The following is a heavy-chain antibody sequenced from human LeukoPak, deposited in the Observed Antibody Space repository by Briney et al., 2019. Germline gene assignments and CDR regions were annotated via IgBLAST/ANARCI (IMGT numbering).Heavy chain of an antibody. CDR3: ARRAQIFWSGPRRYFDY. J-gene: IGHJ4*02. Sequence: GGSLRLSCAASGFTFSSYWLSWVRQAPGKGLERVANIKQDGSEKYYVDSVKGRFTISRDNAKNSLYLQMNSLRAEDTAVYYCARRAQIFWSGPRRYFDYWGQGTLVTVSS. CDR1: GFTFSSYW. CDR2: IKQDGSEK. V-gene: IGHV3-7*01. D-gene: IGHD3-3*01.